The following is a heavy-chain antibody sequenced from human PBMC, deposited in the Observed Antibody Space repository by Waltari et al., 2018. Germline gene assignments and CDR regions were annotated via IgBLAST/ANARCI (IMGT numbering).Heavy chain of an antibody. Sequence: QVQLVQSGAEVKKPGASLKVSCKASGYTFTTHDINWVRQATGKGPEWMGWVNPNSGNTGYAQKFQDRLSMTTNNSISTAYMELPSLTSDDTAIYYCARGAAPGKGAHWFAPWGQGTLVTVSS. CDR2: VNPNSGNT. CDR3: ARGAAPGKGAHWFAP. V-gene: IGHV1-8*01. J-gene: IGHJ5*02. CDR1: GYTFTTHD. D-gene: IGHD6-13*01.